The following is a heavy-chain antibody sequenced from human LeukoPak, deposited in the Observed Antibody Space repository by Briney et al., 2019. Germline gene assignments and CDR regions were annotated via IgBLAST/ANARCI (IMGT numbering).Heavy chain of an antibody. CDR1: GGSISSNY. CDR2: IYYSGST. CDR3: ARGGPPTVTRFDY. V-gene: IGHV4-59*01. J-gene: IGHJ4*02. Sequence: PSETLSLTCTVSGGSISSNYWSWIRQPPGKGLEWIGYIYYSGSTNYNPSLKSRVTISVDTSKNQFSLKLTSVTAADTAVYYCARGGPPTVTRFDYWGQETLVTVSS. D-gene: IGHD4-17*01.